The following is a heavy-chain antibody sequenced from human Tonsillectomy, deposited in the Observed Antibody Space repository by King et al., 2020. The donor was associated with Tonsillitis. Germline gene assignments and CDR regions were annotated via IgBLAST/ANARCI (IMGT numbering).Heavy chain of an antibody. J-gene: IGHJ3*02. D-gene: IGHD1-1*01. V-gene: IGHV5-51*01. Sequence: DEQLVQSVAEVKKPGESLKISCQGSGYSFASYWIGWVRQMPGKGLEWMGIIFSGDSDTRYSPSFQGQVTISADKSISTAYLQWSSLKASDSAMYYCARARKGTDAFDIWGQGTMVTVSS. CDR3: ARARKGTDAFDI. CDR2: IFSGDSDT. CDR1: GYSFASYW.